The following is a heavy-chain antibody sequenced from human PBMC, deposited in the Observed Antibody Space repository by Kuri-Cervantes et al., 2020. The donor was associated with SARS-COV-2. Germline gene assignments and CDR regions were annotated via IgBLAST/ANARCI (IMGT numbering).Heavy chain of an antibody. CDR3: ARSPGRGRGYSYGAADLGYYFDY. V-gene: IGHV1-2*06. D-gene: IGHD5-18*01. CDR2: INPNSGGT. Sequence: ASVKVSCKASGYTFTGYYMHWVRQAPGQGLEWMGRINPNSGGTNYAQKFQGRVTMTRDTSTSTVYMELSSLRSEDTAVYYCARSPGRGRGYSYGAADLGYYFDYWGQGTLVTVSS. J-gene: IGHJ4*02. CDR1: GYTFTGYY.